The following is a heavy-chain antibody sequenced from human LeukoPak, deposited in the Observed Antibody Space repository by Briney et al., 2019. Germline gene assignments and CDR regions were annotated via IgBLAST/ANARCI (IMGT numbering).Heavy chain of an antibody. Sequence: GGSLRLSCAASGFTFSNAWMSWVRQAPGKGLEWVGRIKSKTDGGTTGYAAPVKGRFTISRDDSKNTLYLQMNSLKTEDTAVYYCTTDPVVVPAAMSRSFDYWGQGTLVTVSS. V-gene: IGHV3-15*01. D-gene: IGHD2-2*01. J-gene: IGHJ4*02. CDR1: GFTFSNAW. CDR3: TTDPVVVPAAMSRSFDY. CDR2: IKSKTDGGTT.